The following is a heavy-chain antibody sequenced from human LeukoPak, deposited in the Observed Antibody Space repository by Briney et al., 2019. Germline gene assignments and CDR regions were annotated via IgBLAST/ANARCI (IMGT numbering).Heavy chain of an antibody. D-gene: IGHD2-15*01. J-gene: IGHJ4*02. V-gene: IGHV6-1*01. CDR2: ANYRSKWYF. Sequence: SQTLSLTCAISGDSVSSNSAAWNWVRQSPSRGLEWLGRANYRSKWYFDYADSVKSRITIDPDTSKNQFSLHLQSVTPEDTAVYYCARALSDEEGIVLKYWGQGTLVTVSA. CDR3: ARALSDEEGIVLKY. CDR1: GDSVSSNSAA.